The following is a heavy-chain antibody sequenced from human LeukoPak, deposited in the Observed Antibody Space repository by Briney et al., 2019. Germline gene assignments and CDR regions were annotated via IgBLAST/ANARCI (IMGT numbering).Heavy chain of an antibody. CDR1: GGSISSYY. V-gene: IGHV4-59*08. Sequence: SETLSLTCTVSGGSISSYYWSWIRQPPGKGLEWIGSIYHSGSTYYNPSLKSRVTISVDTSKNQFSLKLSSVTAADTAVYYCARAQWELPPADYWGQGTLVTVSS. CDR3: ARAQWELPPADY. J-gene: IGHJ4*02. D-gene: IGHD1-26*01. CDR2: IYHSGST.